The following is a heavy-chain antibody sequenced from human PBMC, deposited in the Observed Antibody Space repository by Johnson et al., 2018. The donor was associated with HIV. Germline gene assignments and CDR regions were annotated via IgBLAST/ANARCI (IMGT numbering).Heavy chain of an antibody. CDR2: IRYDGSNK. CDR1: GFTFSSYG. CDR3: ARAPFSGSYYTTVVDAFDI. J-gene: IGHJ3*02. V-gene: IGHV3-30*02. Sequence: QVQLVESGGGVVQPGGSLRLSCAASGFTFSSYGMHWVRQAPGKGLEWVAFIRYDGSNKYYADSVKGRFTISRDNSKDTLYLQMNSLRAEDTAVYYCARAPFSGSYYTTVVDAFDIWGQGTMVTVSS. D-gene: IGHD1-26*01.